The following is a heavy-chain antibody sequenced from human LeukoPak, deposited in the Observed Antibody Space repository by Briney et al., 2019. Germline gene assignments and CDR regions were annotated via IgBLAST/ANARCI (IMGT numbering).Heavy chain of an antibody. D-gene: IGHD3-10*01. Sequence: SVKVSCKASGGTFSSYAISWVRQAPGQGLEWMGRIIPILGIANYAQKFQGRVTITADKSTSTAYMELSSLRSEDTAVYYCASYDGFGELLRPFDYWGQGTLVTVSS. CDR3: ASYDGFGELLRPFDY. J-gene: IGHJ4*02. CDR2: IIPILGIA. V-gene: IGHV1-69*04. CDR1: GGTFSSYA.